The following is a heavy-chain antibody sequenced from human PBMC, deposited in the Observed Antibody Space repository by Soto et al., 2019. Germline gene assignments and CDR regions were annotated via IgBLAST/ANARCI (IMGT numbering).Heavy chain of an antibody. Sequence: GASVKVSCKASGYTFTSYYMHWARQAPGQGLEWMGIINPSGGSTSYAQKFQGRVTMTRDTSTSTVYMELSSLRSEDTAVYYCATRDYYDSSGYKGPLGYWGQGTLVTVSS. CDR2: INPSGGST. V-gene: IGHV1-46*01. CDR1: GYTFTSYY. J-gene: IGHJ4*02. CDR3: ATRDYYDSSGYKGPLGY. D-gene: IGHD3-22*01.